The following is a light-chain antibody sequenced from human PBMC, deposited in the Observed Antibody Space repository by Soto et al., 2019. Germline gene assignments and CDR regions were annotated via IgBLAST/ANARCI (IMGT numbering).Light chain of an antibody. J-gene: IGKJ5*01. Sequence: EIVLTQSPATLSLSPGEGATLSCRASQTVGNNLAWYQQRPGQPPRLLIYGASTRATGIPARFSGSGSGTEFTLTISSLQSEDFAVYYCQQFHNWPPITFGQGTRLEIK. V-gene: IGKV3-15*01. CDR1: QTVGNN. CDR3: QQFHNWPPIT. CDR2: GAS.